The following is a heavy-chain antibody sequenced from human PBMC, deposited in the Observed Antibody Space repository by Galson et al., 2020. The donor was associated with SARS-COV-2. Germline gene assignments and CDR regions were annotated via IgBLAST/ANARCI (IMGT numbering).Heavy chain of an antibody. CDR1: GYTFTSYG. V-gene: IGHV1-18*01. Sequence: ASVKVSCKASGYTFTSYGISWVRQAPGQGLEWMGWISAYNGNTNYAQKLQGRVTMTTDTSTSTAYMELRSLRSDDTAVYYCASAGITGTVYYYYYYMDVWGKGTTVTVSS. D-gene: IGHD1-20*01. CDR3: ASAGITGTVYYYYYYMDV. J-gene: IGHJ6*03. CDR2: ISAYNGNT.